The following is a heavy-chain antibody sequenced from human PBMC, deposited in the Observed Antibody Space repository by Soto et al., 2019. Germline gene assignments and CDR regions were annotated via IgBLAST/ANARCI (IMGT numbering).Heavy chain of an antibody. D-gene: IGHD3-22*01. CDR2: IYYSGST. V-gene: IGHV4-31*03. J-gene: IGHJ5*02. CDR1: GGSISSGGYY. Sequence: QVQLQGSGPGLVKPSQTLSLTCTVSGGSISSGGYYWSWIRQHPGKGLEWIGYIYYSGSTYYNPSLKSRVTISVDTSKNQFSLKLSSVTAADTAVYYCATYDSSDYYSGSPIGWFDPWGQGTLVTVSS. CDR3: ATYDSSDYYSGSPIGWFDP.